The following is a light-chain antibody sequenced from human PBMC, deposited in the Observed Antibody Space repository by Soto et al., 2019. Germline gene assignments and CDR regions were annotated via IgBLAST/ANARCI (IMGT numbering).Light chain of an antibody. V-gene: IGKV1-5*01. Sequence: IQMTQSPSTLPASLGDRLTITCGASQSISSWLAWYQQKPGKAPKLLIYDAATLENGVPSRFSGGGSGTVFTLAISSLQPDDFATYFCQQYNSYSRTFGQGTNVDIK. CDR1: QSISSW. CDR2: DAA. CDR3: QQYNSYSRT. J-gene: IGKJ1*01.